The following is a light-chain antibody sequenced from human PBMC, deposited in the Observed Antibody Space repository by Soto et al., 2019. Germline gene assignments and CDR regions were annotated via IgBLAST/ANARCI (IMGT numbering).Light chain of an antibody. CDR3: QVWYSYSEHVI. J-gene: IGLJ2*01. CDR1: NFRGES. Sequence: SYELTQPPSVSVSPGKTATITCGGNNFRGESEHWYQQQPRQAPVLVIYYDTDVPSGTPERFSRSNSGNTATLTISSVDAGDEADYYCQVWYSYSEHVIFGGGTKVTVL. CDR2: YDT. V-gene: IGLV3-21*04.